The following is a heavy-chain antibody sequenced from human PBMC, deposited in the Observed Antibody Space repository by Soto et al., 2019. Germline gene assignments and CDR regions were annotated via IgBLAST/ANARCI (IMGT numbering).Heavy chain of an antibody. V-gene: IGHV3-13*04. CDR3: ARAGYYYDSSGRHPQYFQH. J-gene: IGHJ1*01. CDR1: GFTFSSYD. D-gene: IGHD3-22*01. CDR2: IGTAGDT. Sequence: GGSLRLSCAASGFTFSSYDMHWVRQATGRGLEWVSAIGTAGDTYYPGSVKGRFTISRENAKNSLYLQMNSLRAGDTAVYYCARAGYYYDSSGRHPQYFQHWGQGTLVTVSS.